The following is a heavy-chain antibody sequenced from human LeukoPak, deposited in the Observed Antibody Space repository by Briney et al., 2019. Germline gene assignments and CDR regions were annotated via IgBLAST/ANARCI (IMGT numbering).Heavy chain of an antibody. CDR2: ISAYNGNA. Sequence: EAPVKVTCKASGYTFTSYGISWVRQAPGQGLEWMGWISAYNGNANYAQKLQGRVTMTTDTSTSTAYMELRSLRSDDTAVYYCARDRRVRGVNYFDYWGQGTLVTVSS. D-gene: IGHD3-10*01. J-gene: IGHJ4*02. CDR1: GYTFTSYG. V-gene: IGHV1-18*01. CDR3: ARDRRVRGVNYFDY.